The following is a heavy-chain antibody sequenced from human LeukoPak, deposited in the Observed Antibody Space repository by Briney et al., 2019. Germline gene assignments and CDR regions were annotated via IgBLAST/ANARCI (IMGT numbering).Heavy chain of an antibody. CDR3: ARAYYDSFPFDY. V-gene: IGHV3-21*01. CDR1: GFTFSSYS. Sequence: GGSLRLSCAASGFTFSSYSMNWVRQAPGKGLEWVSSISSSSSSYIYYADSVKGRFTISRDNAKNSLYLQMNSLRAEDTAVYYCARAYYDSFPFDYWGQGTLVTVSS. J-gene: IGHJ4*02. CDR2: ISSSSSSYI. D-gene: IGHD3-22*01.